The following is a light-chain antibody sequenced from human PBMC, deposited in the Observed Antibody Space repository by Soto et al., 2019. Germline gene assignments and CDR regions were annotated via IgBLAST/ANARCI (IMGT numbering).Light chain of an antibody. CDR2: EVS. Sequence: QAVVTQPASVSGSPGQSITISCTGTSSDVGSYYLVSWYQQHPGKAPKLMIYEVSKRPSGVSNRFSGSKSGNTASLTISGLQAEDEADYYCCSYAGSSTFLVFGGGTKLTVL. CDR1: SSDVGSYYL. V-gene: IGLV2-23*02. J-gene: IGLJ2*01. CDR3: CSYAGSSTFLV.